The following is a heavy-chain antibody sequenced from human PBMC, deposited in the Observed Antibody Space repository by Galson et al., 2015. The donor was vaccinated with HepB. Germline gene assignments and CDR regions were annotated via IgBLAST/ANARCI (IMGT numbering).Heavy chain of an antibody. CDR1: GDSVSSNRAA. CDR3: ARGHYYDSTGAYYFDY. J-gene: IGHJ4*02. D-gene: IGHD3-22*01. V-gene: IGHV6-1*01. CDR2: TYYRSKWSS. Sequence: CAISGDSVSSNRAAWNWIRQSPSRGLEWLGRTYYRSKWSSDYAASVKSRITSKADTSKNPFSLQLNSETPEDTAVYYCARGHYYDSTGAYYFDYWGQGTLVTVSS.